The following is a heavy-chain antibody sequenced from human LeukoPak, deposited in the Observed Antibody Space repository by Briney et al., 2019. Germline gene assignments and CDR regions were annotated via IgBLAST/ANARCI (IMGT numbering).Heavy chain of an antibody. Sequence: ASVKVSCKASGYTFTSYYMHWVRQAPGQGLEWMGIINPSGGTTTCAEKFQGRVTMTRDTSTSTVYMELSSLRSEDTAVYYCARDCSNGVCRTLDYWGQGALVTVSS. J-gene: IGHJ4*02. CDR1: GYTFTSYY. V-gene: IGHV1-46*01. D-gene: IGHD2-8*01. CDR3: ARDCSNGVCRTLDY. CDR2: INPSGGTT.